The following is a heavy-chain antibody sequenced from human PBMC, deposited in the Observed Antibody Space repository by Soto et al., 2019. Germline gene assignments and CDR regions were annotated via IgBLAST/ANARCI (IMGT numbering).Heavy chain of an antibody. D-gene: IGHD3-9*01. J-gene: IGHJ6*02. CDR3: AKVGGYYDILTGYFVGYYYYGMDV. Sequence: QVQLVESGGGVVQPGRSLRLSCAASGFTFSSYGMHWVRQAPGKGLEWVAVISYDGSNKYYADSVKGRFTISRDNSKNTLYPQMNSLRAEDTAVYYCAKVGGYYDILTGYFVGYYYYGMDVWGQGTTVTVSS. CDR2: ISYDGSNK. CDR1: GFTFSSYG. V-gene: IGHV3-30*18.